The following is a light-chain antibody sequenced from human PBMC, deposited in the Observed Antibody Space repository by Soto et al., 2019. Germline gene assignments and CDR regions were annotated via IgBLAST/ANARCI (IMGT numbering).Light chain of an antibody. CDR2: AAS. CDR3: PQSYTPPYS. Sequence: SQMTQSPYSLSAYVGDRVTITCRASQTISTYLHWYQQKPGKAPTLLISAASSLQGGVPARFSGSGSGTDFTLTISSLQPEDFATYYCPQSYTPPYSFCQVAKVDIK. V-gene: IGKV1-39*01. CDR1: QTISTY. J-gene: IGKJ2*03.